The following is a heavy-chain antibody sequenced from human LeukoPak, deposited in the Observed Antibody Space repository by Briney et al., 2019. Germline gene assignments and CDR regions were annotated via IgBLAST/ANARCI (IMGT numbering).Heavy chain of an antibody. J-gene: IGHJ4*02. CDR2: ISAYNGNT. V-gene: IGHV1-18*01. CDR3: ARASGNSLYDY. D-gene: IGHD3-10*01. Sequence: ASVTVSFTASGYTFTNYGISWVRQAPGQGGEWMGWISAYNGNTNYAQKLQGRVTMTTDTSTSTAYMELRSLRSDDTAVYYCARASGNSLYDYWGQGTLVTVSS. CDR1: GYTFTNYG.